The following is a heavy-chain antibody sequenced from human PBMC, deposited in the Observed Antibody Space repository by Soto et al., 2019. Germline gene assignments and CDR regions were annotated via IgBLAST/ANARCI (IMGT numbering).Heavy chain of an antibody. V-gene: IGHV3-64*01. CDR3: ARDGLRPYAFDT. J-gene: IGHJ3*02. D-gene: IGHD4-17*01. Sequence: PGGSLRRSCARSGGTLSSYARQSDRQAPGKGLEYVSAISSNGGSTYYANSVEGRFTISRDNSKNTLYLQMGSLGAEDMAVYYCARDGLRPYAFDTWGQAPMVTASS. CDR2: ISSNGGST. CDR1: GGTLSSYA.